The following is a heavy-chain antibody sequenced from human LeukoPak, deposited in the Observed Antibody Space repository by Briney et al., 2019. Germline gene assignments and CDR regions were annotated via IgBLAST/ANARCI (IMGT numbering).Heavy chain of an antibody. J-gene: IGHJ4*02. D-gene: IGHD3-3*01. V-gene: IGHV7-4-1*01. CDR2: INTNTGNP. CDR3: ARTNYDFWSGYPNYFDY. Sequence: GASVKVSCKASGYTFTSYAMNWVRQAPGQGLEWMGWINTNTGNPTYAQGFTGRFVFSLDTSVSTAYLQICSLKAEDTAVCYCARTNYDFWSGYPNYFDYWGQGTLVTVSS. CDR1: GYTFTSYA.